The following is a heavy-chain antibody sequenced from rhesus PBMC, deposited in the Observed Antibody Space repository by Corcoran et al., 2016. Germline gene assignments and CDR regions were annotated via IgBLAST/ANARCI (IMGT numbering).Heavy chain of an antibody. J-gene: IGHJ4*01. V-gene: IGHV4-143*01. CDR1: GGSISGSYY. CDR3: ARPFDY. Sequence: QVQLQESGPGLVKPSETLSLTCTVSGGSISGSYYCSWIRQPPGKGLEWIGGMYGKSASTYYNPSLNSRVTISKDTSKNQFSLKLSSVTAADTAVYYCARPFDYWGQGVLVTVSS. CDR2: MYGKSAST.